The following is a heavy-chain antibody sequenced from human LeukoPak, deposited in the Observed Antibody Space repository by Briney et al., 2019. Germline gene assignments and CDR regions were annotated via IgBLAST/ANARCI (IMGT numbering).Heavy chain of an antibody. Sequence: SETLSLTCTVSGVSVSGISFYWSWLRQPPGKGLQYIGYIQYSGSTNYNPSLKSRVTISVDTSKNQFSLKLSSGTAADTAVYYCARYYDRSGYWSTPHFDYWGQGTLVTVSS. CDR3: ARYYDRSGYWSTPHFDY. CDR2: IQYSGST. J-gene: IGHJ4*02. D-gene: IGHD3-22*01. V-gene: IGHV4-61*01. CDR1: GVSVSGISFY.